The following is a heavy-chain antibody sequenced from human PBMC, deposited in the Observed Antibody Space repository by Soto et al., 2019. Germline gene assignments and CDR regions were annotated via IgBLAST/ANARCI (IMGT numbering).Heavy chain of an antibody. CDR3: ARARKLDGSSHYYGSGYYFDY. V-gene: IGHV3-53*01. CDR2: IYSDGST. J-gene: IGHJ4*02. D-gene: IGHD3-10*01. CDR1: GFTVSSNY. Sequence: EVQLVESGGGLIQPGGSLRLSCAASGFTVSSNYMSWVRQAPGKGLEWVSVIYSDGSTYYADSVKGRFTISRDNSKNTLYLQMNSLRAEDTAVYYCARARKLDGSSHYYGSGYYFDYWGQGTLVTVSS.